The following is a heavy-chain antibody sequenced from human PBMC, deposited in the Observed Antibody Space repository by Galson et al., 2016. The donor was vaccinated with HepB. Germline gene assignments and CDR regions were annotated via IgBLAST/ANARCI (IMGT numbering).Heavy chain of an antibody. CDR3: AKDVYTSGSEYGMDV. CDR1: GFFFSNYG. CDR2: VSYDGYSK. V-gene: IGHV3-30*18. D-gene: IGHD3-10*01. Sequence: SLRLSCVASGFFFSNYGMHWVRQAPGKGLAWVAVVSYDGYSKYYADSVKGRFTISRDNSKTTMYLQMNSLRVEDTAVYYCAKDVYTSGSEYGMDVWGQGTTVTVSS. J-gene: IGHJ6*02.